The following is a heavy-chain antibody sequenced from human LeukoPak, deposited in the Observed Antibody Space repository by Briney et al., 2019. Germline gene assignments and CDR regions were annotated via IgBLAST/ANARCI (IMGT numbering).Heavy chain of an antibody. V-gene: IGHV3-21*01. CDR2: ISSSSSYI. Sequence: GGSLRLSCAASGFTFNSYSMNWVRQAPGKGLEWVSSISSSSSYIYYADSVKGRFTISRDNAKNSLYLQMNSLRAEDTAVYYCARGPTVTNDAFDIWGQGTMVAVSS. J-gene: IGHJ3*02. D-gene: IGHD4-17*01. CDR1: GFTFNSYS. CDR3: ARGPTVTNDAFDI.